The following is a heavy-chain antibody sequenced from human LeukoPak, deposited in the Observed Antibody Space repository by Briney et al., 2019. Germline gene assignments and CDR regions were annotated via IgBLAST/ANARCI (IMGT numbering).Heavy chain of an antibody. J-gene: IGHJ4*02. Sequence: PSETLSLTCTVSGGSISSSSYYWGWIRQPPGKGLEWVANIKQDGSEKYYVDSVKGRFTISRDNAKNSLYLQMNSLRAEDTAVYYCARDVYYGSGSQDYWGQGTLVTVSS. CDR3: ARDVYYGSGSQDY. CDR2: IKQDGSEK. V-gene: IGHV3-7*01. CDR1: GGSISSSSYY. D-gene: IGHD3-10*01.